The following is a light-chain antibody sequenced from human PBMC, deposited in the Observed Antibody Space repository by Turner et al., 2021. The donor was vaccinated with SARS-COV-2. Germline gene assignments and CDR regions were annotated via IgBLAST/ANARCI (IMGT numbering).Light chain of an antibody. CDR3: QQYESYPYT. CDR1: HDVSRW. Sequence: DIQMTQSPSTLSASVGDRVSITCRASHDVSRWLAWYHQRPGKAPEVLIYKASSLKSGVPSRFSGSGSGTEFSLTISGLQPDDFGTYYCQQYESYPYTFGQGTKLDI. V-gene: IGKV1-5*03. CDR2: KAS. J-gene: IGKJ2*01.